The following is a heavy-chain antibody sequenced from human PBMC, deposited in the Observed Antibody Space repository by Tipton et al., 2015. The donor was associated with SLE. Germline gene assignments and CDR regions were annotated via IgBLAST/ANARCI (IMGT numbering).Heavy chain of an antibody. CDR3: ARVRGGSGALYI. CDR2: IKHSGST. J-gene: IGHJ3*02. D-gene: IGHD3-10*01. Sequence: TLSLTCAVYGGSLSGYYWGWIRQPPGKGLEWIGEIKHSGSTNYNPSLKRQVTISVNASKNQFSLKLSSVTAADAAVYYCARVRGGSGALYIWRRSTMVTVSS. V-gene: IGHV4-34*01. CDR1: GGSLSGYY.